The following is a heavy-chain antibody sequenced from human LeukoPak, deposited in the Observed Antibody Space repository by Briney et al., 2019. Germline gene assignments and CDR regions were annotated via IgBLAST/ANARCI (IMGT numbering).Heavy chain of an antibody. D-gene: IGHD3-10*01. CDR1: GFTFSRYS. CDR3: ARDSYYGSGSSNWYFDL. J-gene: IGHJ2*01. Sequence: GGSLRLSCAASGFTFSRYSMNWVRQAPGKGLEWVSSISSSSSYIYYADSVKGRFTISRDNAKNSLYLQMNSLRAEDTAVYYCARDSYYGSGSSNWYFDLWGRGTLVTVSS. V-gene: IGHV3-21*01. CDR2: ISSSSSYI.